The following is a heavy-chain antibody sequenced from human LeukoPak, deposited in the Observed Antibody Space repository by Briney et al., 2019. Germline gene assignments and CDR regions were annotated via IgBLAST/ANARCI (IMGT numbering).Heavy chain of an antibody. CDR3: ARDRAWNYFDY. CDR1: GFAFSGHG. V-gene: IGHV3-30*03. D-gene: IGHD3-3*01. Sequence: PGGSLRLSCAPSGFAFSGHGMHWVRQAPGKGLEWVAIISNDGSRKYYAHSVEGRFTISRDNSKNTLYLQMDSLRAEDTAVYYCARDRAWNYFDYWGQGTLVTVSS. CDR2: ISNDGSRK. J-gene: IGHJ4*02.